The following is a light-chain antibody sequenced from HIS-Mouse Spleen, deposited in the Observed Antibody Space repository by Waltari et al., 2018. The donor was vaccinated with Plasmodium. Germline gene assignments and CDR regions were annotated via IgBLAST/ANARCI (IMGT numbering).Light chain of an antibody. V-gene: IGLV2-8*01. CDR2: EVS. Sequence: QSALTQPPSASGSPGQSVTISCPGTRSDVGGYHYVSWYQQHPGKAPKLMIYEVSKRPSGVPDRFSGSKSGNTASLTVSGLQAEDEADYYCSSYAGSNKVFGGGTKLTVL. CDR3: SSYAGSNKV. J-gene: IGLJ2*01. CDR1: RSDVGGYHY.